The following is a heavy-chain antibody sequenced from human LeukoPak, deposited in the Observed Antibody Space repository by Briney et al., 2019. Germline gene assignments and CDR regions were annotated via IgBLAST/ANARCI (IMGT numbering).Heavy chain of an antibody. V-gene: IGHV3-23*01. CDR1: GFTFSSYA. Sequence: PGGSLRLSCAASGFTFSSYAMSWVRQAPGKGLGWVSAISGSGGSTYHADSGEGRFTISRDNSKNTLSLQMNSLRAEDTAVYYCAKSTLSGSYYVYFDYWGQGTLVTVSS. J-gene: IGHJ4*02. CDR2: ISGSGGST. CDR3: AKSTLSGSYYVYFDY. D-gene: IGHD1-26*01.